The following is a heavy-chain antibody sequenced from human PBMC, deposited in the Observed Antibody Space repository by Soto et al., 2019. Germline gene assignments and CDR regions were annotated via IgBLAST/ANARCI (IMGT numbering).Heavy chain of an antibody. J-gene: IGHJ5*02. CDR2: ISASNGNT. D-gene: IGHD2-8*01. CDR1: GYTFTSYG. CDR3: ARDYAYCTIGVCYIGSEGWFDH. V-gene: IGHV1-18*04. Sequence: QVQLVQSGAEVKKPGASVKVSCKASGYTFTSYGISWVRQAPGQGLEWMGWISASNGNTNDAQKLQGRVTMTTDTSTSTAYMELRSLRSDDTAVYYCARDYAYCTIGVCYIGSEGWFDHWGQGTLVTVSS.